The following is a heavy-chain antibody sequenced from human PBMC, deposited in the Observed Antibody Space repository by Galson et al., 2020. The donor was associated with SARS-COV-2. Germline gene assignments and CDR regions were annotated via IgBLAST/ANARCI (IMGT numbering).Heavy chain of an antibody. V-gene: IGHV3-53*04. CDR1: GFTIYGNY. CDR2: IYAYSGANT. Sequence: TGGSLRLSCAASGFTIYGNYINWVRQAPGKGLEWVSIIYAYSGANTYYADSVKGRFTISRQNSENTVYLQMDSLRVEDTAVYYCARGVGGMDVWGQGTTVIVS. D-gene: IGHD3-16*01. J-gene: IGHJ6*02. CDR3: ARGVGGMDV.